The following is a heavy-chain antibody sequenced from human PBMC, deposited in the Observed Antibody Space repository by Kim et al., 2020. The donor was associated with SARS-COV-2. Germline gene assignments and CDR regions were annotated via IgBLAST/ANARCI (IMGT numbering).Heavy chain of an antibody. CDR2: ISYDGSNK. CDR1: GFTFSSYA. D-gene: IGHD3-10*01. CDR3: ARKLEPDLYYYGSGSYPNYYYYYGMDV. V-gene: IGHV3-30*04. Sequence: GGSLRLSCAASGFTFSSYAMHWVRQAPGKGLEWVAVISYDGSNKYYADSVKGRFTISRDNSKNTLYLQMNSLRAEDTAVYYCARKLEPDLYYYGSGSYPNYYYYYGMDVWGQGTTVTVSS. J-gene: IGHJ6*02.